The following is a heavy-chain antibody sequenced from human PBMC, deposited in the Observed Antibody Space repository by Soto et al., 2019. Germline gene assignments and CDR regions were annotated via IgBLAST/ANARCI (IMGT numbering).Heavy chain of an antibody. Sequence: SLRLSCAASGCTFNIYGMHWVRQAPDKGLEWVALISYDGSNQYYADSVKGRFTISRDNSKNTLFLQMNSLRADDTAVYYFGKDQDSGQGSFDSWGQGTLVTVSS. CDR2: ISYDGSNQ. J-gene: IGHJ4*02. CDR1: GCTFNIYG. CDR3: GKDQDSGQGSFDS. V-gene: IGHV3-30*18.